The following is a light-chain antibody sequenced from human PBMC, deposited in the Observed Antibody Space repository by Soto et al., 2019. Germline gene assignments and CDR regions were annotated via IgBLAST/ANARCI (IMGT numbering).Light chain of an antibody. J-gene: IGLJ3*02. V-gene: IGLV1-44*01. CDR3: AAWDDSLNGVV. Sequence: QSVLTQPASASGTPGQRSTISCSGSSSNIGHNSVNWYQQLPGTAPKLLIYSSNQRPSEVPDRFSGSKSGTSASLAISGLQSGDEAHYYCAAWDDSLNGVVFGGGTKLTVL. CDR2: SSN. CDR1: SSNIGHNS.